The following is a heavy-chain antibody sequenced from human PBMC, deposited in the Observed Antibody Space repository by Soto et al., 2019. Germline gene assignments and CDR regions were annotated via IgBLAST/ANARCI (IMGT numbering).Heavy chain of an antibody. J-gene: IGHJ3*02. D-gene: IGHD3-22*01. CDR2: IYYSGST. CDR1: GGSISSYY. V-gene: IGHV4-59*01. CDR3: VGYYYDTSGYVGAFEN. Sequence: QVQLQESGPGLVKPSETLSLTCTVSGGSISSYYWSWIRQPPGKGLEWIGYIYYSGSTNYNTTLKSRFTISLHTSKNHFSMKLSSVTAADTAVYYCVGYYYDTSGYVGAFENWGQGTMVTVSS.